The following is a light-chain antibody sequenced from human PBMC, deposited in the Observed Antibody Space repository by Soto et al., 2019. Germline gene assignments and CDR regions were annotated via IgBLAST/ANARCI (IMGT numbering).Light chain of an antibody. CDR1: SSNIGNNY. CDR2: DNN. V-gene: IGLV1-51*01. CDR3: GTWDSSLSVWV. Sequence: QPVLTQPPSVSAAPGQKVTISCSASSSNIGNNYVSWYQQLPGTAPKLLIYDNNKRPSGIPDRFSGSKSGTSATLGITGLQTGDEADYYCGTWDSSLSVWVFGGGTKLTVL. J-gene: IGLJ3*02.